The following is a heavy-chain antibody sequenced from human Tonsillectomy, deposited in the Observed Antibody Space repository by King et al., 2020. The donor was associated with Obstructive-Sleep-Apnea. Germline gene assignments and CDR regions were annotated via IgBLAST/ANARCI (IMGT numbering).Heavy chain of an antibody. CDR3: ARGALERRPDYYYGMDV. V-gene: IGHV1-69*12. CDR2: IIPIFGTA. D-gene: IGHD1-1*01. J-gene: IGHJ6*02. Sequence: QLVQSGAEAKKPGSSVKVSCKASGGTFSSYAISWVRQAPGQGLEWMGGIIPIFGTANYAQKFQGRVTITADESTSTAYMELSSLRSEDTAVYYCARGALERRPDYYYGMDVWGQGTTVTVSS. CDR1: GGTFSSYA.